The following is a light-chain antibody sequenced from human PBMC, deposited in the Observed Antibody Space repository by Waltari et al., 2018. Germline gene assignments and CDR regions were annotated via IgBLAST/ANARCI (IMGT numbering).Light chain of an antibody. J-gene: IGLJ3*02. CDR3: QSADTSDTWL. Sequence: SSELTQPPSVSVSPGQTAKITCSGDALPRQYVYWYQQKPGQAPVLLIYKDSARPSGIPERFSGSSSGTIVTLTISGVQAEDEADYYCQSADTSDTWLFGGGTKLTVL. V-gene: IGLV3-25*03. CDR2: KDS. CDR1: ALPRQY.